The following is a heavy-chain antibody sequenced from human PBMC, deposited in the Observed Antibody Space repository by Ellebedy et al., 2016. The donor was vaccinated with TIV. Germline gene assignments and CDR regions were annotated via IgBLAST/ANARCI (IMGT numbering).Heavy chain of an antibody. D-gene: IGHD3-10*01. J-gene: IGHJ6*02. Sequence: GESLKISCAASGFTFSSYSMNWVRQAPGKGLECVAYMSSSNSTIYYADSVKGRFTISRDNAKNSLYLQMNSMRDEETALYYCAQDRPHYYGSRSYYYYGMDVWGQGTTVTVSS. CDR2: MSSSNSTI. CDR3: AQDRPHYYGSRSYYYYGMDV. CDR1: GFTFSSYS. V-gene: IGHV3-48*02.